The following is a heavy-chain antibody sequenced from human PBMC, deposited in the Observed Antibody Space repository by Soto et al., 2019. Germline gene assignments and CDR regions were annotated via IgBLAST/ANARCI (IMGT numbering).Heavy chain of an antibody. CDR3: ARGHPVPLAD. D-gene: IGHD4-17*01. V-gene: IGHV4-30-2*01. J-gene: IGHJ1*01. CDR2: IYHSGST. CDR1: GGSISSGGYS. Sequence: PSETLSLTCAVSGGSISSGGYSWSWIRQPPGKGLEWIGYIYHSGSTYYNPSLKSRVTISVDRSKNQFSLKLSSVTAADTAVYYCARGHPVPLADWGQGTLVTVSS.